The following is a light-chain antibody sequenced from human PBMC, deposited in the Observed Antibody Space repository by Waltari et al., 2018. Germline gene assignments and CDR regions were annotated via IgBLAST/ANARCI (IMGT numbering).Light chain of an antibody. CDR2: YDS. J-gene: IGLJ3*02. CDR1: DIGSKS. V-gene: IGLV3-21*04. Sequence: SYVLTPPPSVSVAPGQTASITCGGNDIGSKSVYWYQQKPGQAPVLVIYYDSDRPSGIPERFSGSNSGNTATLTISRVEAGDEADYYCQVWDSSSGHRVFGGGTKLTVL. CDR3: QVWDSSSGHRV.